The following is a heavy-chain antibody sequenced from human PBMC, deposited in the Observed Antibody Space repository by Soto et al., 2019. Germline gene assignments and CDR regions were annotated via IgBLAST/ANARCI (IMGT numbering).Heavy chain of an antibody. CDR3: ARDXATGFYPLDS. CDR1: GYSISTGFN. CDR2: IYHSGST. Sequence: PSETLSLTCAVSGYSISTGFNWAWIRQPPGKGLEWIGSIYHSGSTYYNLSLKSRVTISSDASKNQISLKLSSVTAADTALYYCARDXATGFYPLDSWGQGTLVTVSS. J-gene: IGHJ4*02. V-gene: IGHV4-38-2*01. D-gene: IGHD1-1*01.